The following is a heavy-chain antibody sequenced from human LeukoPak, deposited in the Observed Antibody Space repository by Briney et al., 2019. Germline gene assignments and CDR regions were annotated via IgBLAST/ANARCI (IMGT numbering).Heavy chain of an antibody. Sequence: GGSLRLSCAASGFTFSSYAMNWVRQAPGKGLEWVSSISDTDDSTYDADSVKGRFTISRDNSKNTLYLQMNSLRAEDTAVYYCARDRGDYYYGMDVWGQGTTVTVSS. V-gene: IGHV3-23*01. J-gene: IGHJ6*02. D-gene: IGHD4-17*01. CDR3: ARDRGDYYYGMDV. CDR2: ISDTDDST. CDR1: GFTFSSYA.